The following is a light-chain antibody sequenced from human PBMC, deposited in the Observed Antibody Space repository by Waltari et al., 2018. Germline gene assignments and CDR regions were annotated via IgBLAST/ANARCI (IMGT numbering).Light chain of an antibody. CDR2: GKN. V-gene: IGLV3-19*01. Sequence: SSELTQDPAVSVALGQTVRITCQGDSRRSYYASWYQQKPGQAPVLVIYGKNNRPSGIPHRFSCSSSGNAASMTITGAQAEDEADYYCNSRDSSGNHLVFGGGTKLTVL. CDR3: NSRDSSGNHLV. J-gene: IGLJ2*01. CDR1: SRRSYY.